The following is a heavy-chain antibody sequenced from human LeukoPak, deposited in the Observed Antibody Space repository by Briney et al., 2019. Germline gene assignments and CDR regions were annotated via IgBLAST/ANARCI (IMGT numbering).Heavy chain of an antibody. CDR1: GFTFNIFA. J-gene: IGHJ4*02. D-gene: IGHD2-2*01. V-gene: IGHV3-64*01. Sequence: PGGSLRLSCAASGFTFNIFAINWVSQAPGKGLEYVSAVSADGGSTYYANSVKGRFTISRDNSKNMLYLQMGSLRGDDMAVYYCARRQCTSSSCYLDYWGQGTLVTVSS. CDR2: VSADGGST. CDR3: ARRQCTSSSCYLDY.